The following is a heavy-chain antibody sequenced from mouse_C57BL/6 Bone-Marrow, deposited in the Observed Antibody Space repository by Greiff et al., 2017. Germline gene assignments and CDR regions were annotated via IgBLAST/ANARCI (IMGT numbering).Heavy chain of an antibody. CDR3: ARKVRRIFAY. Sequence: EVQLQESGPELVKPGASVKISCKASGYSFTGYYMNWVKQSPEKSLEWIGEINPSTGGTTYNQKFKAKATLTVDKSSSTAYMQLKSLTSEDVAVYDCARKVRRIFAYWGQGTLVTVSA. D-gene: IGHD1-3*01. CDR2: INPSTGGT. V-gene: IGHV1-42*01. J-gene: IGHJ3*01. CDR1: GYSFTGYY.